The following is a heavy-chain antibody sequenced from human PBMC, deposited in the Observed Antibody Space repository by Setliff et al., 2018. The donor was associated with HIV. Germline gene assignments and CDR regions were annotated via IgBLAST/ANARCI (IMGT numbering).Heavy chain of an antibody. D-gene: IGHD4-17*01. CDR3: AKGAGFYGDYTFDH. J-gene: IGHJ4*02. CDR2: IYSTGRT. CDR1: GPSINIHY. V-gene: IGHV4-59*11. Sequence: SETLSLTCTVSGPSINIHYWSWIRQSPGKAFEWIGHIYSTGRTNYNPSLQSRVTISMVASRNQFSLKVTSVTAADTAVYYCAKGAGFYGDYTFDHWGQGSQVTVSS.